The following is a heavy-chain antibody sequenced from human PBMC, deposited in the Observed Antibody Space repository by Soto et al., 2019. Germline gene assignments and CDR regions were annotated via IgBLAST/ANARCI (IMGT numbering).Heavy chain of an antibody. CDR3: ARDPPHGGTSSWDADS. Sequence: GSLRLSCEASGFIFTTNSMNWVRQVPGKGLQWLSSISSSGTFKSYGDSVKGRFTISRDNAKNSLFLQMNNLSGEDTGLYYCARDPPHGGTSSWDADSWGPGTLVTVSS. V-gene: IGHV3-21*01. D-gene: IGHD2-15*01. J-gene: IGHJ4*02. CDR1: GFIFTTNS. CDR2: ISSSGTFK.